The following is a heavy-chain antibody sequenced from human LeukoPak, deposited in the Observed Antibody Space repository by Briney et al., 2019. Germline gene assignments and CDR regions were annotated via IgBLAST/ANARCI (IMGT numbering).Heavy chain of an antibody. CDR3: ARESFAARWD. V-gene: IGHV3-7*01. CDR1: GFTFSSNW. D-gene: IGHD6-6*01. J-gene: IGHJ4*02. CDR2: IEEDGSET. Sequence: GGSLRLSCAASGFTFSSNWMTWVRQAPGKGLEWVANIEEDGSETYYVDSVKGRFIISRDNANKLLSLQMNSLRAEDTAVYYCARESFAARWDWGQGTLVTVSS.